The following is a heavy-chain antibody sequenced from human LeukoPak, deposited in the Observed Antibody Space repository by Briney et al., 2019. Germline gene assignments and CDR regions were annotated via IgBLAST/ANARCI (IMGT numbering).Heavy chain of an antibody. CDR3: ARELGEGYCSSTSCPDAFDI. J-gene: IGHJ3*02. V-gene: IGHV3-21*01. D-gene: IGHD2-2*01. Sequence: GGSLRLSCAASGFTFDDYGMSWVRQAPGKGLEWVSSISSSSSYIYYADSVKGRFTISRDNAKNSLYLQMNSLRAEDTAVYYCARELGEGYCSSTSCPDAFDIWGQGTMVTVSS. CDR2: ISSSSSYI. CDR1: GFTFDDYG.